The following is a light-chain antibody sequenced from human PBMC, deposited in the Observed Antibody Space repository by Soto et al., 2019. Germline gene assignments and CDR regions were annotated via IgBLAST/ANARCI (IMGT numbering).Light chain of an antibody. Sequence: DIVMTQSPDSLAVSLGERATINCKSSQSVLYSSNNKNYLAWYQQKPGQPPKLLIYWASTRESGVPDRFSGSGSWTDFTLTISSLQAEDVAVYYCQQYYSTPYTFGQGTKLESK. CDR2: WAS. V-gene: IGKV4-1*01. CDR1: QSVLYSSNNKNY. CDR3: QQYYSTPYT. J-gene: IGKJ2*01.